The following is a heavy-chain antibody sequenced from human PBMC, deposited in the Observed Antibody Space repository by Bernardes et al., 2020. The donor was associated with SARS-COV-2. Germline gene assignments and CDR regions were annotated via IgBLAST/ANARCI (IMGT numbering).Heavy chain of an antibody. V-gene: IGHV1-8*01. CDR2: MNPNSGNT. D-gene: IGHD6-13*01. CDR3: ARGSGYSSSWYY. Sequence: ASMKVSCKASGYTFTSYDINWVRQATGQGLEWMGWMNPNSGNTGYAQKFQGRVTMTRNTSISTAYMELSSLRSEDTAVYYCARGSGYSSSWYYWGQGTLVTVSS. CDR1: GYTFTSYD. J-gene: IGHJ4*02.